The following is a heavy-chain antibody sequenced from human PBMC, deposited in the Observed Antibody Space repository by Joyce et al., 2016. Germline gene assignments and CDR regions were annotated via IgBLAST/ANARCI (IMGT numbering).Heavy chain of an antibody. CDR2: ISNDGTKK. V-gene: IGHV3-30*18. J-gene: IGHJ4*02. D-gene: IGHD2-21*01. Sequence: RQAPGKRLDWVAVISNDGTKKNYAESVKGRLTISRENSKNTLYLQMDSRRVENTAVYYCANSKHDSRWGQETLVIVSS. CDR3: ANSKHDSR.